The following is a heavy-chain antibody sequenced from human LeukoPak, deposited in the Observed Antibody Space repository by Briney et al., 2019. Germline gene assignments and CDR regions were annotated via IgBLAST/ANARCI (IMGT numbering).Heavy chain of an antibody. CDR2: ITGDGVTT. CDR3: ARDCPIVGYASGWSSNSFDH. V-gene: IGHV3-23*01. D-gene: IGHD6-19*01. CDR1: GFTFSSFA. Sequence: GGSLRLSCAASGFTFSSFAMSWVRQAPGKGLAWVSTITGDGVTTYYADSMKGRFTISRDNSKNTVYLQLNSLRADDTAVYYCARDCPIVGYASGWSSNSFDHWGQGTPVTVSS. J-gene: IGHJ4*02.